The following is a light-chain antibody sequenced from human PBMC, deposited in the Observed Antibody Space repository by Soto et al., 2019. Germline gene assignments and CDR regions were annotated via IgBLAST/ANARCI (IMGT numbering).Light chain of an antibody. CDR2: EVT. CDR3: SSFTGTNNLYV. J-gene: IGLJ1*01. CDR1: SSDIGGYNY. V-gene: IGLV2-8*01. Sequence: QSALTQPPSASGSPGQSVTISCTGTSSDIGGYNYVSWYQQHPGKVPKLIIYEVTKRPSGVPDRFSASRSGNTASLTVSGLQAEDEADYYCSSFTGTNNLYVFGGGTKVTVL.